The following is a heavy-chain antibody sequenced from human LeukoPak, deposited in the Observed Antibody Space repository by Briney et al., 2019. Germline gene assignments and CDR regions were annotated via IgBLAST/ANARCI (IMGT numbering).Heavy chain of an antibody. Sequence: GGSLRLSCAASGFTFSSYAMSWVRQAPGKGLEWVSAISGSGGSTYYADSVKGRYTISRDNSKNTLYLQMNSLRAEDTAVYYCAKNPHYYDSSGYYYLSWFDPWGQGTLVTVSS. CDR2: ISGSGGST. CDR3: AKNPHYYDSSGYYYLSWFDP. V-gene: IGHV3-23*01. D-gene: IGHD3-22*01. CDR1: GFTFSSYA. J-gene: IGHJ5*02.